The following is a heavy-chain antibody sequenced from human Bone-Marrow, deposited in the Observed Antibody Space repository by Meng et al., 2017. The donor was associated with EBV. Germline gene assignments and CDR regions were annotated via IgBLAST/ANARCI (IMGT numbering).Heavy chain of an antibody. CDR2: MDPNSGNT. CDR3: ARDVYASGTYRADP. Sequence: QVQLVQSWAEGKKPGPSVKVSCKAYVYTFTRYDINWVRQATGQGLEWMGWMDPNSGNTGFAQKLQGRVTMTRNTSISTAYMELSALTSEDTAVYYCARDVYASGTYRADPWGQGTLVTVSS. V-gene: IGHV1-8*01. J-gene: IGHJ5*02. CDR1: VYTFTRYD. D-gene: IGHD3-10*01.